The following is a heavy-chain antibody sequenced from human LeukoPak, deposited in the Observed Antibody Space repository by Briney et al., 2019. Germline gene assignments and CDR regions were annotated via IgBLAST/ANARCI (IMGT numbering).Heavy chain of an antibody. D-gene: IGHD3-22*01. CDR1: GGSISSYY. Sequence: SETLSLTCTVPGGSISSYYWSWIRQPPGKGLEWIGYIYYSGSTNYNPSLKSRVTISVDTSKNQFSLKLSPVTAADTAVYYCARGAGYYDTIDYWGQGTLVTVSS. CDR3: ARGAGYYDTIDY. J-gene: IGHJ4*02. CDR2: IYYSGST. V-gene: IGHV4-59*01.